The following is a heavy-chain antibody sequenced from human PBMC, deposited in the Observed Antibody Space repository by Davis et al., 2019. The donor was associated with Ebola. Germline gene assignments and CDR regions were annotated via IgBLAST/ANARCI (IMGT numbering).Heavy chain of an antibody. J-gene: IGHJ6*02. CDR2: IGASDEGI. V-gene: IGHV3-48*02. CDR3: ARRILGDSRGAVDV. D-gene: IGHD2-15*01. CDR1: GFSFNIYG. Sequence: GESLKISCAASGFSFNIYGMYWFRQPPGKGLEWVSYIGASDEGISYADSVKGRFTISRDNAKDSLYLHMNSLRDDDMAVYYCARRILGDSRGAVDVWGQGTTVTVSS.